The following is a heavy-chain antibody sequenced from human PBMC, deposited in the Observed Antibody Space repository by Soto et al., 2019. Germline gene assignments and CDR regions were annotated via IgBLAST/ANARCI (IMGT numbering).Heavy chain of an antibody. D-gene: IGHD6-25*01. V-gene: IGHV3-30*18. Sequence: QVQLVESGGGVVQPGRSLRLSCAASGFTFSSYGMHWVRQAPGKGLEWVAVISYDGSNKYYADSVKGRFTISRDNSKNTLYLQMNSLRAEDTAVYYCAKDLHYSSVGGEADYWGQGTLVTVSS. J-gene: IGHJ4*02. CDR1: GFTFSSYG. CDR3: AKDLHYSSVGGEADY. CDR2: ISYDGSNK.